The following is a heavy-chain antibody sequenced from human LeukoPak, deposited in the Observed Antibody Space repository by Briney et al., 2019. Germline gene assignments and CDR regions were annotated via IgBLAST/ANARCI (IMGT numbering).Heavy chain of an antibody. CDR2: IYYSGST. CDR1: GGSISSYY. J-gene: IGHJ4*02. D-gene: IGHD3-10*01. Sequence: PSETLSLTCTVSGGSISSYYWSWIRQPPGKGLEWIGYIYYSGSTNYNPSLKSRVTISVDTSKNQFSLKLSSMTAADTAVYYCARGALWFGEYYFDYWGQGTLVTVSS. CDR3: ARGALWFGEYYFDY. V-gene: IGHV4-59*01.